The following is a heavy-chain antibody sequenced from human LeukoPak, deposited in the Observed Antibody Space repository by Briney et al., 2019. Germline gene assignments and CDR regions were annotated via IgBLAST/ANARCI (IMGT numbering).Heavy chain of an antibody. CDR3: ARQGGIAARRWEGVDY. CDR2: IYPGDSDT. Sequence: GKSLKISCKGSGYSFTSYWIGWVRQMPGKGLEWMGIIYPGDSDTRYSPSFQGQVTISADKSISTAYLQWSSLKASDTAVYYCARQGGIAARRWEGVDYWGQGTLVTVSS. CDR1: GYSFTSYW. V-gene: IGHV5-51*01. D-gene: IGHD6-6*01. J-gene: IGHJ4*02.